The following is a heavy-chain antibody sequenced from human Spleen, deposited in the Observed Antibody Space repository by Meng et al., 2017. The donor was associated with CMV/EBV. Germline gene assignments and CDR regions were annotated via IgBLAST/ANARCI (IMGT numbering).Heavy chain of an antibody. D-gene: IGHD2-2*01. V-gene: IGHV1-69*02. Sequence: SVKVSCKASGVSFSDYSVSWVRQAPGQGLEWIGRIIPFLGIANFAQRFQGRVTITADKSTSTAHMYLSSLRSEDTAVYYCASTLGGRYCSSISCSGADYYYYYGMDVWGQGTTVTVSS. CDR1: GVSFSDYS. J-gene: IGHJ6*02. CDR3: ASTLGGRYCSSISCSGADYYYYYGMDV. CDR2: IIPFLGIA.